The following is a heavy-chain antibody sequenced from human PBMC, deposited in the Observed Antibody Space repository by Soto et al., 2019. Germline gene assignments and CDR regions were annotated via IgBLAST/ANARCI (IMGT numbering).Heavy chain of an antibody. CDR2: IMPMLGAP. CDR3: ARTGGSSWYDY. CDR1: GGTFSASL. D-gene: IGHD6-13*01. J-gene: IGHJ4*02. Sequence: QVHLVQSGAEVKKPGSSVKVSCKASGGTFSASLLSWVRQAPGQGLEWMGGIMPMLGAPNYAQKFQGRVTITADESTSTAYMELSSLRSEDTAVYYCARTGGSSWYDYWGQGTLVTVSS. V-gene: IGHV1-69*01.